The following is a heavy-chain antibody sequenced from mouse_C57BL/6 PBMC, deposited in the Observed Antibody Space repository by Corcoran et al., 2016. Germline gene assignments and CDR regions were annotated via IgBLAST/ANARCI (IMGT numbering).Heavy chain of an antibody. Sequence: QVQLQQSGAELVKPGASVKISCKASGYAFSSYWMNWVKQRTGKGLEWIGQIYPGDGDTNYNGKFKGKATLTADKSSSTAYMQLSSLTSEDSAVYFCARDDYDGAYWGQGTLVTVSA. J-gene: IGHJ3*01. D-gene: IGHD2-4*01. CDR1: GYAFSSYW. CDR3: ARDDYDGAY. CDR2: IYPGDGDT. V-gene: IGHV1-80*01.